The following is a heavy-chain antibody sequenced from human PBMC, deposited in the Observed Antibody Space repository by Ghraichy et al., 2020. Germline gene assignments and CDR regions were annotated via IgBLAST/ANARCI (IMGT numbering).Heavy chain of an antibody. CDR2: ISSSGSTI. CDR3: ARESQTQRGFDY. CDR1: GFTFSSYE. V-gene: IGHV3-48*03. J-gene: IGHJ4*02. Sequence: GGSLRLSCAASGFTFSSYEMNWVRQAPGKGLEWVSYISSSGSTIYYADSVKGRFTISRDNAKNSLYLQMNSLRAEDTAVYYCARESQTQRGFDYWGQGTLVTGSS.